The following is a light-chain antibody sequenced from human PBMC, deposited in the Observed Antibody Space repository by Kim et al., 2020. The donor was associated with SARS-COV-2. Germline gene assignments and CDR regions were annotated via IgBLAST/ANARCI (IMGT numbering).Light chain of an antibody. V-gene: IGKV3-20*01. CDR2: GAS. CDR1: QSVNSNY. CDR3: QQYGISSYI. J-gene: IGKJ2*01. Sequence: EIVLTQSPGTLSLSPGERATLSCRASQSVNSNYLVWYQQKPGQPPRLLIYGASSRATGTPDRFSGSGSGTDFTLTISRLEPEDFAVYYCQQYGISSYIFGQGTKLEI.